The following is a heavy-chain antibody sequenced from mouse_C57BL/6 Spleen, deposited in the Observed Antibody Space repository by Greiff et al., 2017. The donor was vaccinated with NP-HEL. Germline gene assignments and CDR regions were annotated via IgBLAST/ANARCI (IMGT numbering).Heavy chain of an antibody. V-gene: IGHV2-2*01. Sequence: VKVVESGPGLVQPSQSLSITCTVSGFSLTSYGVHWVRQSPGKGLEWLGVIWSGGSTDYNAAFISRLSISKDNSKSQVFFKMNSLQADDTAIYYCARYITTGDYYAMDYWGQGTSVTVSS. J-gene: IGHJ4*01. CDR1: GFSLTSYG. CDR3: ARYITTGDYYAMDY. CDR2: IWSGGST. D-gene: IGHD1-1*01.